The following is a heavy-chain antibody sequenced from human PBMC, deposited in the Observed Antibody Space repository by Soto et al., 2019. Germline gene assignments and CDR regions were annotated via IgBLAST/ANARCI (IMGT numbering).Heavy chain of an antibody. CDR1: GFTFNSYA. CDR3: AKIRPSIDY. D-gene: IGHD3-3*02. Sequence: PGGSLRLSCAASGFTFNSYAMSWVRQAPRKGLEWVSTIGSGGGSTYYVDSVKGRFTISRDISKNTLHLQLNRMRAEDTAVYYCAKIRPSIDYWRQGALVTV. V-gene: IGHV3-23*01. J-gene: IGHJ4*02. CDR2: IGSGGGST.